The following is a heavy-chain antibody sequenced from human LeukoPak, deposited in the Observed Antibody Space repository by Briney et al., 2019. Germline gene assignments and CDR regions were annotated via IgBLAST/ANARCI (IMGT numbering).Heavy chain of an antibody. Sequence: ASVKVSCKASGYTFTGYYMHWVRQAPGQGLEWMGWINPNSGGTNYAQKFQGRVTMTRDTPISTAYMEPSRLRSDDTAVYYCARGHPFSSSWPHDYWGQGTLVTVSS. J-gene: IGHJ4*02. V-gene: IGHV1-2*02. CDR2: INPNSGGT. CDR3: ARGHPFSSSWPHDY. D-gene: IGHD6-13*01. CDR1: GYTFTGYY.